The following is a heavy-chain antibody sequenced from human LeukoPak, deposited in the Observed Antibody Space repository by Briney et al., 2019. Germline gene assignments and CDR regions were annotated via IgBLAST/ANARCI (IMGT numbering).Heavy chain of an antibody. V-gene: IGHV1-46*01. CDR3: ARDQKLGIAAAGTWWFDP. CDR2: INPSGGST. CDR1: GYTFTSYY. Sequence: ASVTVSCTASGYTFTSYYMHWVRQAPGQGLEWMGLINPSGGSTSYAQKFQGRVTMTRDTSTSTVYMELSSLRSEDTAVYYCARDQKLGIAAAGTWWFDPWGQGTLVTVSS. J-gene: IGHJ5*02. D-gene: IGHD6-13*01.